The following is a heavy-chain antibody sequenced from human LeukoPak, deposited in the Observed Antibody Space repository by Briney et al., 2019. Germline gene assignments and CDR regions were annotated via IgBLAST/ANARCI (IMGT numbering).Heavy chain of an antibody. V-gene: IGHV1-69*05. CDR3: ARVRARDYDSSGYYGDV. CDR1: GGTFNSYA. Sequence: HRASVKLSCKASGGTFNSYAISWVRQAPGQGLEWMGGIIPIFGTANYAQKFQGRVTITTDESTSTAYMELSSLRSEDTAVYYCARVRARDYDSSGYYGDVWGQGTLVTVSS. D-gene: IGHD3-22*01. J-gene: IGHJ4*02. CDR2: IIPIFGTA.